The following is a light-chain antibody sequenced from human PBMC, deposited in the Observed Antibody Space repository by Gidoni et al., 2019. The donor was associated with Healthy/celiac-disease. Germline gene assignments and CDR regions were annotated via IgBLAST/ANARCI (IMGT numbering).Light chain of an antibody. CDR3: QQRSNWPT. J-gene: IGKJ2*01. CDR2: DAS. CDR1: QSVSSY. V-gene: IGKV3-11*01. Sequence: EIVLTQSPDTLSLSPGERATLSCRASQSVSSYLAWYQQKPGQAPRLLIYDASNRATGIPARFSGSGSGTDFTLTSSSLEPEDFAVYYCQQRSNWPTFGQGTKLEIK.